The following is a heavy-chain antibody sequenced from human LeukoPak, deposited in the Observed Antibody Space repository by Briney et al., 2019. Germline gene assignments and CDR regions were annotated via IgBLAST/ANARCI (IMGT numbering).Heavy chain of an antibody. V-gene: IGHV4-38-2*02. J-gene: IGHJ5*02. CDR1: GYSISSGYY. Sequence: KPSETLSLTCTVSGYSISSGYYSGWIRQPPGQGLEWIGSIYHTGSTYYTPSLKSRVTISVDTSKNHFSLKLSSVTAADTAVYYCARGVTMIGRLRFDPWGQGTLVTVSS. D-gene: IGHD3-22*01. CDR3: ARGVTMIGRLRFDP. CDR2: IYHTGST.